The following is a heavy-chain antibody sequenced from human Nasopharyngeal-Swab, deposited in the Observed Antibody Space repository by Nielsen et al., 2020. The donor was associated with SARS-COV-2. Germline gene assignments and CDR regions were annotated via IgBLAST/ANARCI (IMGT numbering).Heavy chain of an antibody. V-gene: IGHV1-24*01. CDR2: FDPEDGET. CDR3: ARDLYGDYEGDY. J-gene: IGHJ4*02. Sequence: ASVKVSCKVSGYTLTELSMHWVRQAPGKGLEWMGGFDPEDGETIYAQKFQGRVTMTEDTSTDTAYMELRSLRSDDTAVYYCARDLYGDYEGDYWGQGTLVTVSS. CDR1: GYTLTELS. D-gene: IGHD4-17*01.